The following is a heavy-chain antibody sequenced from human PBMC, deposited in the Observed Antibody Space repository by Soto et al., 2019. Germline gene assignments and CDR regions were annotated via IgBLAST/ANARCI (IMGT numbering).Heavy chain of an antibody. CDR2: ISAYNGNT. CDR3: AREVSVATITRAEYNWFDP. D-gene: IGHD5-12*01. V-gene: IGHV1-18*01. J-gene: IGHJ5*02. CDR1: GYTFTSYG. Sequence: SVKVSCKASGYTFTSYGISWVRQAPGQGLEWMGWISAYNGNTNYAQKLQGRVTMTTDTSTSTAYMELRSLRSAADTAVYYCAREVSVATITRAEYNWFDPWGQGTLVTVSS.